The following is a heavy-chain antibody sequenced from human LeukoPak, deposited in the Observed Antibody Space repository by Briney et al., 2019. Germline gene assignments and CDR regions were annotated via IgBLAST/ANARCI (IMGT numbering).Heavy chain of an antibody. CDR1: GFTFRNNW. CDR2: IRSDGGDM. CDR3: ARDPNGDYVGAFEF. V-gene: IGHV3-74*01. J-gene: IGHJ3*01. D-gene: IGHD4-17*01. Sequence: PGGSLRLSCAASGFTFRNNWMHWVRQVPGKGLVWVSRIRSDGGDMNYADSVKGRFTVSRDNARNTLCLQMNSLRGENTAVYYCARDPNGDYVGAFEFWGQGTMVSVSS.